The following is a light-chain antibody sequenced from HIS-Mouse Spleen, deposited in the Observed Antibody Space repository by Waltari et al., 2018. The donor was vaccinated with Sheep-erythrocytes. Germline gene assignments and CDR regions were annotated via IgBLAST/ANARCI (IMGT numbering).Light chain of an antibody. CDR1: QSVSSSY. V-gene: IGKV3-20*01. Sequence: EIVLTQSPGTLSLSPGERATLSCRASQSVSSSYLAWYQQKPGQAPRLLIYGASSRATGIPDRFSGSGSGTDFTLTISRLEPEDFAVYYCQQYSSSLRKFGQGTKVEIK. CDR2: GAS. CDR3: QQYSSSLRK. J-gene: IGKJ1*01.